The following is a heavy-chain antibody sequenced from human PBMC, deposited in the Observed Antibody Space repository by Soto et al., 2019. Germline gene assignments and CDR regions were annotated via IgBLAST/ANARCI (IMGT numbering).Heavy chain of an antibody. CDR2: INAGNGNT. CDR1: GYTFTSYA. D-gene: IGHD2-21*01. J-gene: IGHJ4*02. V-gene: IGHV1-3*05. CDR3: ARDLVSDY. Sequence: QVQLVQSGAEEKKPGASVKVSCKASGYTFTSYAMHWVRQAPGQRLEWMGWINAGNGNTKYSQKFQGRVTITRDTSAITAYMELSSLRSEDTAVYYCARDLVSDYWGQGTLVTVSS.